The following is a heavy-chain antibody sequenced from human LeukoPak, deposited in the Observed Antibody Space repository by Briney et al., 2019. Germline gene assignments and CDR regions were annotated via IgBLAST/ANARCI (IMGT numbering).Heavy chain of an antibody. CDR3: ARHEKNSVGPFDL. V-gene: IGHV4-59*08. D-gene: IGHD5/OR15-5a*01. CDR2: IYYSGST. CDR1: GGSMCGYY. Sequence: SETLSLTCSVSGGSMCGYYWSWIRQPPGKSLEWIAYIYYSGSTNYNPSLKSRVTISVDTSKNQFSLKLSSVTAADTAVYYCARHEKNSVGPFDLWGRGTLVTVSS. J-gene: IGHJ2*01.